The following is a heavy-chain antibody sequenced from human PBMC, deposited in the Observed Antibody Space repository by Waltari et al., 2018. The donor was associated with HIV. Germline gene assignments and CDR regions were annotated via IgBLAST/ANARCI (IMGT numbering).Heavy chain of an antibody. V-gene: IGHV3-7*01. CDR2: IKPDGSEK. CDR1: GFALSNYW. CDR3: ARDFTQTKYNFDH. Sequence: EVHLVESGGGLVQPGGSLRLSCAASGFALSNYWMSWVRQSPGGGLEGVANIKPDGSEKYYWESVRGRFTVSRDNAKNSLDLLMNTLRAEDSAVYYCARDFTQTKYNFDHWGQGILVTVSS. J-gene: IGHJ4*02. D-gene: IGHD6-6*01.